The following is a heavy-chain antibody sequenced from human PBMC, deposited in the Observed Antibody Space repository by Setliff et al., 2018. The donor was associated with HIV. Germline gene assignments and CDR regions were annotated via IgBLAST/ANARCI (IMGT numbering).Heavy chain of an antibody. CDR3: ARDSRDIVVVIAPEPEPYYYYGMDV. CDR1: GDTFNSHA. J-gene: IGHJ6*04. D-gene: IGHD2-15*01. CDR2: IIPIFGTP. V-gene: IGHV1-69*13. Sequence: ASVKVSCKASGDTFNSHAISWMRQAPGQGLEWMGGIIPIFGTPNYAQKFKGRLTITADESTSTVYMELSSLRSEDTAVYYCARDSRDIVVVIAPEPEPYYYYGMDVWGEGTTVTVSS.